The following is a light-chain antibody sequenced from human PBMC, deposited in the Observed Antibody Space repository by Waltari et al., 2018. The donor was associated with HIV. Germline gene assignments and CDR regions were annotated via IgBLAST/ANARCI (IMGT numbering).Light chain of an antibody. Sequence: AVQMTQSPSSLSASTGDRITPTCRASQSIGDNLVWYQQKPGTAPNLLIYAASTLQSGVPLRFNGSGSGTDFTPTISCLQSEDFATYYCQQYHTYPRTFGQGTKVETK. CDR3: QQYHTYPRT. J-gene: IGKJ1*01. CDR2: AAS. CDR1: QSIGDN. V-gene: IGKV1-8*01.